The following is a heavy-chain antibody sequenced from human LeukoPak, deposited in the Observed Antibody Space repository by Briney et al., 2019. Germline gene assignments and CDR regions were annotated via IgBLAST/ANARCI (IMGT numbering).Heavy chain of an antibody. Sequence: ASVKVSCKASGYTFTGYYMHWVRQAPGQGLEWMGWINPNSGGTNYAQKFQGRVTMTRDTSISTAYMELSRLRSDDTAVYYCARALVGYYDSSGYYSFDYWGQGTLVTVSS. CDR1: GYTFTGYY. D-gene: IGHD3-22*01. J-gene: IGHJ4*02. CDR2: INPNSGGT. V-gene: IGHV1-2*02. CDR3: ARALVGYYDSSGYYSFDY.